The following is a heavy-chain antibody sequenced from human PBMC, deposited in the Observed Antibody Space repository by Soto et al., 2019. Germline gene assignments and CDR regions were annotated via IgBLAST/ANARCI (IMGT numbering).Heavy chain of an antibody. V-gene: IGHV4-61*01. J-gene: IGHJ4*02. Sequence: SETLSLTCTVSGGSVSSGSYYWSWIRQPPGKGLEWIGYIYYSGSTNYNPSLKSRVTISVDTSKNQFSLKLSSATAADTAVYYCARHSNRNYGLYYFDYWGLGALVTVSS. CDR2: IYYSGST. CDR1: GGSVSSGSYY. D-gene: IGHD4-4*01. CDR3: ARHSNRNYGLYYFDY.